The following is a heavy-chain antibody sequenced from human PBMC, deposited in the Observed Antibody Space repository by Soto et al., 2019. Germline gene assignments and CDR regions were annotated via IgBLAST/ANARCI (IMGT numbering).Heavy chain of an antibody. CDR3: ARVGGSGSYYYYYGMDV. CDR1: GGSISSSSYY. Sequence: SETLSLTCTVSGGSISSSSYYWGWIRQPPGKGLEWIGSIYYSGSTYYNPSLKSRVTISVDTSKNHFSLNLSSVTAADTAVYYCARVGGSGSYYYYYGMDVWGQGTTVTVSS. CDR2: IYYSGST. D-gene: IGHD3-10*01. J-gene: IGHJ6*02. V-gene: IGHV4-39*07.